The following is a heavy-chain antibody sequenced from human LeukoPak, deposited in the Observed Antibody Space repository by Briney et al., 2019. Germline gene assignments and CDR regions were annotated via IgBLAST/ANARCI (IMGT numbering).Heavy chain of an antibody. J-gene: IGHJ5*01. CDR2: IYYIGNT. CDR3: ARLYYDILTGYFYLDS. D-gene: IGHD3-9*01. Sequence: SETLSLTCTVSGGSISTYYWSWIRQPPGKGLEWIGYIYYIGNTNYNPSLKSRVTISVDTSKNQFSLKLSSVTAADTAVYHCARLYYDILTGYFYLDSWGQGTLVTVSS. CDR1: GGSISTYY. V-gene: IGHV4-59*08.